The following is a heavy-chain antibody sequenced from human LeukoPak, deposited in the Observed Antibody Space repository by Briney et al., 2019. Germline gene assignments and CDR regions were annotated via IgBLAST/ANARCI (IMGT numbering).Heavy chain of an antibody. CDR1: GFTFSNYW. D-gene: IGHD4-17*01. CDR3: ATTLTGGETWFDP. CDR2: INSDGINT. Sequence: GGSLRLSCAASGFTFSNYWMHWVRQAPGKGLVWVSRINSDGINTSYADSVKGRFTISRDNAKNTLYLQMNSLGAEDTAVYYCATTLTGGETWFDPWGQGTLVTVSS. J-gene: IGHJ5*02. V-gene: IGHV3-74*01.